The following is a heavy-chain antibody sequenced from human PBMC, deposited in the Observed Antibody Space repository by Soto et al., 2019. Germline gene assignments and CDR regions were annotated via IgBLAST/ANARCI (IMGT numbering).Heavy chain of an antibody. CDR1: GFTFSSYA. J-gene: IGHJ4*02. V-gene: IGHV3-23*01. CDR3: AKDPPGRVALPDPDY. Sequence: PGGSLRLSCAASGFTFSSYAMGWVRQGPGKGLERVAVVSIGGSTHYADSVRGRFTISRDNSKNTLSLQMNSLTAEDTAVYYCAKDPPGRVALPDPDYWGQGTLVTVSS. CDR2: VSIGGST. D-gene: IGHD1-26*01.